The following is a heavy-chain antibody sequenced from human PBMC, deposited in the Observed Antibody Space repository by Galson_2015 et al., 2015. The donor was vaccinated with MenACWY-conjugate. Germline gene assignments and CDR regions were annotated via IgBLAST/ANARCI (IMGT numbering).Heavy chain of an antibody. CDR3: AHKRVQTYNWFDP. CDR2: IYWDDDK. V-gene: IGHV2-5*02. J-gene: IGHJ5*02. Sequence: PALVKPTQPLTLTCTFSGFSLSTSGVSVGWIRQPPGKALEWLALIYWDDDKRYSSSLKSRLTISKDTSKSQVVLIMTNMDTVDTATYYCAHKRVQTYNWFDPWGQGTLVTVSS. CDR1: GFSLSTSGVS. D-gene: IGHD1-1*01.